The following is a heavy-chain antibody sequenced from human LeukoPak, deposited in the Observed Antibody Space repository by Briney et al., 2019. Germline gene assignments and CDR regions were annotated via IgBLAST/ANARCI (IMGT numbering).Heavy chain of an antibody. CDR3: ARGRYCSGGSCYSGAFDF. D-gene: IGHD2-15*01. CDR2: VSGYNSDT. Sequence: VASVKVSCKASGYTFTSYGITWVRQAPGQGLEWMGWVSGYNSDTNYAQKFQGRVTMTTDTSTSTAYMELRSLRSDDTAVYYCARGRYCSGGSCYSGAFDFWGQGTMVTVSS. J-gene: IGHJ3*01. V-gene: IGHV1-18*01. CDR1: GYTFTSYG.